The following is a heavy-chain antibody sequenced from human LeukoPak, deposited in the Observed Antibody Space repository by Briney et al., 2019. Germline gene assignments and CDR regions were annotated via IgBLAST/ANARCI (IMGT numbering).Heavy chain of an antibody. V-gene: IGHV3-30-3*01. CDR2: ISYDGSNK. CDR3: AREGAGPDDAFDI. J-gene: IGHJ3*02. CDR1: GFTFSSYA. D-gene: IGHD3-16*01. Sequence: GGSLRLSCAASGFTFSSYAMHWVRQAPGKGLEWVAVISYDGSNKYYADSVKGRFTISRDNSKNTLYLQMNSLRAEDTAVYYCAREGAGPDDAFDIWGQGTMVTVSS.